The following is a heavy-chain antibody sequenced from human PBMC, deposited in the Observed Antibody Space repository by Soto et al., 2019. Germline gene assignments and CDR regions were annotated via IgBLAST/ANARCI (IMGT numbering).Heavy chain of an antibody. D-gene: IGHD3-16*01. V-gene: IGHV5-51*01. CDR3: ATRGMAASFDR. CDR2: IYPGDSDS. Sequence: PGESLKISCQGSGYNFTNYWIGWVRQMPGKGLEWMGIIYPGDSDSRYSPSFQGQVSISADKSISTAYLQWNSLKASDTAMYYCATRGMAASFDRWGQGTMVTVSS. CDR1: GYNFTNYW. J-gene: IGHJ3*02.